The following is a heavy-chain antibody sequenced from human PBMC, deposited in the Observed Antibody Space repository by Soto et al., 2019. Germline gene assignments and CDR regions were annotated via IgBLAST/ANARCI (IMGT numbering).Heavy chain of an antibody. J-gene: IGHJ5*02. CDR3: ARVFVVAATHFHWFDP. CDR1: GYTFTRSG. D-gene: IGHD2-15*01. CDR2: ISAYNGNT. Sequence: DSVKVSCKASGYTFTRSGISWVRQAPGQGLEWMGWISAYNGNTNYAQKLQGRVTMTTDTSTSTAYMELRSLRSDDTAVYYCARVFVVAATHFHWFDPLGNGPLGTVSS. V-gene: IGHV1-18*01.